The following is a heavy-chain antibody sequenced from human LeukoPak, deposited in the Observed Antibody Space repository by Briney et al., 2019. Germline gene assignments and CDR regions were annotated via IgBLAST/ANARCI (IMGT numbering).Heavy chain of an antibody. CDR1: GFTFSSHS. V-gene: IGHV3-48*04. CDR3: ARGSMVRGVRIYYFDY. D-gene: IGHD3-10*01. CDR2: ISSSGSTI. J-gene: IGHJ4*02. Sequence: GGSLRLSCAASGFTFSSHSINWVRQAPGKGLEWVSYISSSGSTIYYADSVKGRFTISRDNAKNSLYLQMNSLRAEDTAVYYCARGSMVRGVRIYYFDYWGQGTLVTVSS.